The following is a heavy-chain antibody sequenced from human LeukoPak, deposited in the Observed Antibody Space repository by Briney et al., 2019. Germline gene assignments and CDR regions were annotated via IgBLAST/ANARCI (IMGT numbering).Heavy chain of an antibody. V-gene: IGHV3-11*04. Sequence: PGGSLRLSCAASGFTFSDYYMSWIRQAPGKGLEWVSYISSSGSTIYYADSVKGRFTISRDNAKNSLYLQMNSLRAEDTAVYYCARDYTPWIQLWLGSYFDYWGQGTLVTVSS. CDR2: ISSSGSTI. J-gene: IGHJ4*02. CDR3: ARDYTPWIQLWLGSYFDY. D-gene: IGHD5-18*01. CDR1: GFTFSDYY.